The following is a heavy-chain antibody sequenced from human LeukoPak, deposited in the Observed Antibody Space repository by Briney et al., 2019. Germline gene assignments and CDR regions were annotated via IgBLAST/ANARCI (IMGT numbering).Heavy chain of an antibody. Sequence: PGGSLRLSCAASGFTVSSNYMNWVRQAPGKGLEWVSSISSSSSYIYYADSVKGRFTISRDNAKNSLYLQMNSLRAEDTAVYYCARDLGADYWGQGTLVTVSS. CDR3: ARDLGADY. CDR1: GFTVSSNY. CDR2: ISSSSSYI. V-gene: IGHV3-21*01. J-gene: IGHJ4*02. D-gene: IGHD3-10*01.